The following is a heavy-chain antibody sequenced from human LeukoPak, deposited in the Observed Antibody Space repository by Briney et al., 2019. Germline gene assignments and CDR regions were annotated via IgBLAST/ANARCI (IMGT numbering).Heavy chain of an antibody. Sequence: GASVKVSCKASGYTLTGYNIHWVLQAPGQGLEWMGRINLNSGGTNYAEKLQGRVTMTWDTSISTAYMELSRLRSDDTAVYYCARDYYGLGSYPGGFDPWGQGTLVAVSS. J-gene: IGHJ5*02. V-gene: IGHV1-2*06. D-gene: IGHD3-10*01. CDR3: ARDYYGLGSYPGGFDP. CDR2: INLNSGGT. CDR1: GYTLTGYN.